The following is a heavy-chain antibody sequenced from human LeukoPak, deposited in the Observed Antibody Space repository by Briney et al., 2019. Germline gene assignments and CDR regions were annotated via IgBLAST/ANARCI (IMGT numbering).Heavy chain of an antibody. CDR2: ISSSSSYI. CDR3: ARVRGGGTTLVYYYMDV. D-gene: IGHD1-1*01. CDR1: GFTFSSYS. V-gene: IGHV3-21*01. J-gene: IGHJ6*03. Sequence: GGSLRLSCAASGFTFSSYSMNWVRQAPGKGLEWVSSISSSSSYIYYADSVKGRFTISRDNAKNSLYLQMNSLRAEDTAVYYCARVRGGGTTLVYYYMDVWGKGTTVTVSS.